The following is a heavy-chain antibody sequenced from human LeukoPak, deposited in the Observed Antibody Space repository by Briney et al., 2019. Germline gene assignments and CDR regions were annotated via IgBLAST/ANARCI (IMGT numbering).Heavy chain of an antibody. CDR1: GVSTSSSSYY. J-gene: IGHJ5*02. Sequence: SETLSLTCTVSGVSTSSSSYYWGWIRQPPGKGLEWIGSIHYSGSTYYNPSLKSRVTISVDTSKNQFSLKLSSVTAADTAVYYCVKQELLLDPWGQGTLVTVSS. V-gene: IGHV4-39*01. CDR3: VKQELLLDP. CDR2: IHYSGST. D-gene: IGHD1-7*01.